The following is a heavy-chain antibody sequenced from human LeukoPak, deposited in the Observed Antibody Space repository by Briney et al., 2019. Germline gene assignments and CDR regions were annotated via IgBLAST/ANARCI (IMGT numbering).Heavy chain of an antibody. V-gene: IGHV3-21*01. CDR2: ISTSSSYI. CDR1: GFTFSSYE. CDR3: ARDPPTDAFDI. Sequence: GGSLRLSCAASGFTFSSYEMNWVRQAPGKGLEWVSFISTSSSYIYYADSVKGRFTISRDNAKNSLYLQMNSLRAEDTAVYYCARDPPTDAFDIWGQGTMVTVSS. J-gene: IGHJ3*02.